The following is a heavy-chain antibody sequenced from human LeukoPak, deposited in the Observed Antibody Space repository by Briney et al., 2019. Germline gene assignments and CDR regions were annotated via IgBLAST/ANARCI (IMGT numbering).Heavy chain of an antibody. J-gene: IGHJ4*02. Sequence: GGSLRLSCAASGFTVSSNYMSWVRQAPGKGLEWVSDIYSGGSTYYADSVKGRFTISRDNSKNTLYLQMNSLRAEDTAVYYCAREAAYYGDYHFDCWGQGTLVTVSS. CDR2: IYSGGST. V-gene: IGHV3-66*02. D-gene: IGHD4-17*01. CDR3: AREAAYYGDYHFDC. CDR1: GFTVSSNY.